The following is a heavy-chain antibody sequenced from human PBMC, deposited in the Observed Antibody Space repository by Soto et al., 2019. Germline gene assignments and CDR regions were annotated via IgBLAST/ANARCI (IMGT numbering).Heavy chain of an antibody. CDR1: GFTFSSFA. J-gene: IGHJ5*02. Sequence: EVQLLESGGGLIQPGGSLRLSCAASGFTFSSFAMTWVRQAPGKGLQWISSISDGPDGAYYVDSVKGRFTISRDNSKNTLSLQMDSLRPDDTALYYCAKVGIGRAPGLESWGQGTLVTVSS. V-gene: IGHV3-23*01. D-gene: IGHD4-4*01. CDR2: ISDGPDGA. CDR3: AKVGIGRAPGLES.